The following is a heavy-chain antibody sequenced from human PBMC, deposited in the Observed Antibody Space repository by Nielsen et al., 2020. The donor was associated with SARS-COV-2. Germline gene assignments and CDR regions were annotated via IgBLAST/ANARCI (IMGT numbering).Heavy chain of an antibody. D-gene: IGHD6-19*01. Sequence: VRQAPGKGLEWVAVISYDGSNKYYADSVKGRFTISRDNSKNTLYLQINSLRAEDTAVYYCAKDLIAVAGTSYYYYYGMDVWGQGTTVTVSS. CDR3: AKDLIAVAGTSYYYYYGMDV. J-gene: IGHJ6*02. V-gene: IGHV3-30*18. CDR2: ISYDGSNK.